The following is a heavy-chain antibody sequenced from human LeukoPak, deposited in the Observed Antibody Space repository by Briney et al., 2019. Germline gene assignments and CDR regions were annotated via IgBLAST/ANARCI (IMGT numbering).Heavy chain of an antibody. CDR1: GGTFSSYA. J-gene: IGHJ2*01. V-gene: IGHV1-69*13. CDR2: IIPIFGTA. Sequence: GASVKVSCKASGGTFSSYAISWVRQAPGQGLEWMGGIIPIFGTANYAQKFQGRVTITADESTSTAYMELSSLRSEDTAVYYCARAGCSGGSCYSRYFDLWGRGTLVTVSS. CDR3: ARAGCSGGSCYSRYFDL. D-gene: IGHD2-15*01.